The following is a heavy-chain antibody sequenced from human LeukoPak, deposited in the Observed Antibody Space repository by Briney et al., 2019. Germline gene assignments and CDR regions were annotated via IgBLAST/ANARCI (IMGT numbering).Heavy chain of an antibody. CDR3: ARGDQQLSWTIDY. J-gene: IGHJ4*02. CDR1: GGTFSSYA. CDR2: IIPIFGTA. D-gene: IGHD2-2*01. V-gene: IGHV1-69*06. Sequence: SVKVSCKASGGTFSSYAISWVRQAPGQGLEWMGGIIPIFGTANYAQKFQGRVTITADKSTSTAYMELSSLRSEDTAVYYCARGDQQLSWTIDYWGQGTLVTVSS.